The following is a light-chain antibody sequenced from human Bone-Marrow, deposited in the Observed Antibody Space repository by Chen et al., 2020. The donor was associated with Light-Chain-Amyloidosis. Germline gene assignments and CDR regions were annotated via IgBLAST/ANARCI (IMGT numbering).Light chain of an antibody. Sequence: SYELTQPPSVSVSPGQTARITCSGDDLPTNNAYWYHQKPGQAPVMVIHRDNERPSGISERFSGSSSGTTATVTISGVQAEDEADYHCQSADSSGTYEVIFGGGTKLTVL. CDR2: RDN. CDR1: DLPTNN. J-gene: IGLJ2*01. CDR3: QSADSSGTYEVI. V-gene: IGLV3-25*03.